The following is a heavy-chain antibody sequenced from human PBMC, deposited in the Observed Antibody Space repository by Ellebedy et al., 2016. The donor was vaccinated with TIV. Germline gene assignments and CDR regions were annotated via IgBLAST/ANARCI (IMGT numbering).Heavy chain of an antibody. CDR1: GYTFTTHG. V-gene: IGHV1-18*01. J-gene: IGHJ4*02. CDR2: VSTYNGKT. D-gene: IGHD2-15*01. CDR3: ARGSAGWHAH. Sequence: AASVKVSCKASGYTFTTHGISWVRQPPGQGLEWMGWVSTYNGKTKYAQKFQGRVTMTTDTSTRTGYMELRSLRSDDTAGYYCARGSAGWHAHWGQGTLVTVSS.